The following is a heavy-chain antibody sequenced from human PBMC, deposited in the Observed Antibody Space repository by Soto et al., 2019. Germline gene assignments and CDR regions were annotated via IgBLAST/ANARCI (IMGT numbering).Heavy chain of an antibody. D-gene: IGHD6-13*01. CDR1: GASINDFY. CDR3: ATANSHTWYKLQYKWFDP. J-gene: IGHJ5*02. Sequence: SETLSLTCTVSGASINDFYWSWIRQTPGKGLEWVGFMYYSETTKYNPSLKGRVNMSLDKSKNQVSLHLKSVTAADTAVYYCATANSHTWYKLQYKWFDPWGQGTRFTVSS. V-gene: IGHV4-59*01. CDR2: MYYSETT.